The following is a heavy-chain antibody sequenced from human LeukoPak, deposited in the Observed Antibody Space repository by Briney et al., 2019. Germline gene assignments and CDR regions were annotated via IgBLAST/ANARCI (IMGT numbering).Heavy chain of an antibody. CDR3: ARGKYNYGLDS. CDR2: INGDGSST. CDR1: GFTFSNYW. J-gene: IGHJ4*02. D-gene: IGHD5-18*01. V-gene: IGHV3-74*01. Sequence: GGSLRLSCAASGFTFSNYWMHWVRQAPGKGLVWVSHINGDGSSTNYAVSVKGRFTISRDNTKNTLYLQMNSLRAEDTAVYSCARGKYNYGLDSWGQGTLVTVSS.